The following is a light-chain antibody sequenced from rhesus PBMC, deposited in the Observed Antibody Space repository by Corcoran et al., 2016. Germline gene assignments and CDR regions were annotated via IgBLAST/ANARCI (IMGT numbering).Light chain of an antibody. J-gene: IGKJ3*01. CDR1: QGISSY. Sequence: DIQMTQSPSSLSASVGDRVTITCRAGQGISSYLAWYQQKPGKAPKPLIYYASNLESGVPSRFSGSGSGTEFTLTISSLQPEDFATYYCQQYNSDPFTFGPGTKLDIK. CDR2: YAS. V-gene: IGKV1-37*01. CDR3: QQYNSDPFT.